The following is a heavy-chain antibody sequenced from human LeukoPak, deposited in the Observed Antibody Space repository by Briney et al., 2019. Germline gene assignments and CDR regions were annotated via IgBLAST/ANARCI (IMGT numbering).Heavy chain of an antibody. V-gene: IGHV1-69*13. J-gene: IGHJ6*03. CDR1: GGTFSSYA. CDR3: ARTETWCSSTSCYPKDLYYYYYYMDV. CDR2: IIPIFGTA. D-gene: IGHD2-2*01. Sequence: SVKVSCKASGGTFSSYAISWVRQAPGQGLEWMGGIIPIFGTANYAQKFQGRVTITADESTSTAYMEPSSLRSEDTAVYYCARTETWCSSTSCYPKDLYYYYYYMDVWGKGTTVTVSS.